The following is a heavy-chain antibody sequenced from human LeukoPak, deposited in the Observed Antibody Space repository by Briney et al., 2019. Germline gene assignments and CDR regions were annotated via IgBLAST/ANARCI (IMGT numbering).Heavy chain of an antibody. CDR2: ISSSGSTK. D-gene: IGHD1-26*01. CDR3: PRGSEWDLLGSCDR. J-gene: IGHJ5*02. Sequence: PGGSLRLSCAASGFTFSSYTMNWVRQAPGKGLEWVAYISSSGSTKYYADSVRGRFTISRDNAKNSLYLQMNSLRAEDTAVYYCPRGSEWDLLGSCDRWGQGTLVTVSS. CDR1: GFTFSSYT. V-gene: IGHV3-48*04.